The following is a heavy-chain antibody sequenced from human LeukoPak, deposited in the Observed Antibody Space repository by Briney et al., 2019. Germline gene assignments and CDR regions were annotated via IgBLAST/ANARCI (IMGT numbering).Heavy chain of an antibody. CDR3: ARESDLISNWGSYFDY. Sequence: SVKLSCKASGGTFSSYAISWVRQAPGRGLEWMGRIIPILGIANYAQKFQGRVTITADKSTSTAYMELSSLRSEATAVYYCARESDLISNWGSYFDYWGQGTLVTVSS. D-gene: IGHD7-27*01. V-gene: IGHV1-69*04. CDR1: GGTFSSYA. J-gene: IGHJ4*02. CDR2: IIPILGIA.